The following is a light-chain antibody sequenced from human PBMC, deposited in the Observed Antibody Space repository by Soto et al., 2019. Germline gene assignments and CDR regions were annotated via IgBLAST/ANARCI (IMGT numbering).Light chain of an antibody. CDR3: SSWTSSATYV. J-gene: IGLJ1*01. Sequence: QPSSVSSSPGQSITISCPGTSSDVGAYNYVSWYQHHPGKAPKLMIYDVNNRPSGDSNRFSGSKSGNTASLTISGLQAGRGADYYCSSWTSSATYVFGSGTNVIGL. CDR1: SSDVGAYNY. V-gene: IGLV2-14*03. CDR2: DVN.